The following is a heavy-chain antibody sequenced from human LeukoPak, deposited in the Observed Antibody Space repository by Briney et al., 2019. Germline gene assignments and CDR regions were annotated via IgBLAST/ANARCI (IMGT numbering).Heavy chain of an antibody. CDR1: GITFSIYT. Sequence: GGSLRLSCAASGITFSIYTMSWVRQAPGKGLEWVSAIVGSGRNTYYADSVKGRFTISRDNSKNTLYLQMNSLRAEDTAVYYCAKGGRNVIDYWGQGTLVTVSS. CDR2: IVGSGRNT. CDR3: AKGGRNVIDY. V-gene: IGHV3-23*01. D-gene: IGHD1-26*01. J-gene: IGHJ4*02.